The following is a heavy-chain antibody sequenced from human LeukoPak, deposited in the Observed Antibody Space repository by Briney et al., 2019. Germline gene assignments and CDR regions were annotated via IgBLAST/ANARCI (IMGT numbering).Heavy chain of an antibody. CDR1: GFTLSRFS. CDR2: INSDGIST. Sequence: PGGSLRLSCAASGFTLSRFSMHWVRQVPGKGLVWVSRINSDGISTSYADSVKGRFTISRDNAKNTLYLQMNSLRAEDTAVYYCARGIFYGIDYWGQGTLVTVSS. D-gene: IGHD2/OR15-2a*01. J-gene: IGHJ4*02. CDR3: ARGIFYGIDY. V-gene: IGHV3-74*01.